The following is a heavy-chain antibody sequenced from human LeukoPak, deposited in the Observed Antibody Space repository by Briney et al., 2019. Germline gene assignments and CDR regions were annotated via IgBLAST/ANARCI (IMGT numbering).Heavy chain of an antibody. V-gene: IGHV3-7*01. Sequence: GSLRLSCAASGFTFRSYWMSWARQAPGKGLEWVANIKKDGSEAHYVDSVKGRFTISRDNAKNSLYLQMNSLRAEDTAVYYCMAESSSPWEGYWGQGTLVTVSS. J-gene: IGHJ4*02. D-gene: IGHD6-6*01. CDR3: MAESSSPWEGY. CDR2: IKKDGSEA. CDR1: GFTFRSYW.